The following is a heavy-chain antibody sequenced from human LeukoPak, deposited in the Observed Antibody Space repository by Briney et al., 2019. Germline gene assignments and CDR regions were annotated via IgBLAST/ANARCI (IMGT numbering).Heavy chain of an antibody. D-gene: IGHD1-1*01. V-gene: IGHV4-34*01. CDR3: AREIDYWNDFSVDY. Sequence: KPGGSLRLSCAASGFTFSSYAMSWIRQPPGKGLEWIGEINHSGSTNYNPSLKSRVTISVDTSKNQFSLKLSSVTAADTAVYYCAREIDYWNDFSVDYWGQGTLVTVSS. CDR2: INHSGST. J-gene: IGHJ4*02. CDR1: GFTFSSYA.